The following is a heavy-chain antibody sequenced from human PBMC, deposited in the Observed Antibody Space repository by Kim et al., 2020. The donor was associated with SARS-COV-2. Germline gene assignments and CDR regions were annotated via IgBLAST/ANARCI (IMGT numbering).Heavy chain of an antibody. CDR2: ISYDGSNK. J-gene: IGHJ4*01. Sequence: GGSLRLSCAASGFTFSSYAMHWVRQAPGKGLEWVAVISYDGSNKYYADSVKGRFTISRDNSKNTLYLQMNSLRAEDTAVYYCARGGNYYGSGSYSHYFD. V-gene: IGHV3-30-3*01. CDR3: ARGGNYYGSGSYSHYFD. D-gene: IGHD3-10*01. CDR1: GFTFSSYA.